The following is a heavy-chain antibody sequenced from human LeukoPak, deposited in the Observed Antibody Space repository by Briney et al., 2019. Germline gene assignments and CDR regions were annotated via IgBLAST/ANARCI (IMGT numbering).Heavy chain of an antibody. J-gene: IGHJ4*02. CDR2: IYYSGST. D-gene: IGHD5-12*01. CDR1: GGSISSYY. V-gene: IGHV4-59*08. Sequence: SETLSLTCTVSGGSISSYYWSWIRQPPGKGLEWIGYIYYSGSTNYNPSLKSRVTISVDTSKNQFSLKLSSVTAADTAVYYCARHGSGIVATIGPFDYWGQGTLVTVSS. CDR3: ARHGSGIVATIGPFDY.